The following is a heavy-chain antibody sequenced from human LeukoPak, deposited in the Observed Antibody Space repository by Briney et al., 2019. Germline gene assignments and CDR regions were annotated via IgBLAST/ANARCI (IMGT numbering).Heavy chain of an antibody. D-gene: IGHD2-2*01. V-gene: IGHV4-39*01. CDR2: VYYSGST. CDR1: GPSISSSSYY. Sequence: NSSECLSLTCTVSGPSISSSSYYWGWIRQPPGKGLEWIGRVYYSGSTYSNPSPKSRVTISVDTSKNQFSLKLSSVTAADTAVYYCARHARFSKVPAATRPARRDVYFDYWGQGTLVTVSS. CDR3: ARHARFSKVPAATRPARRDVYFDY. J-gene: IGHJ4*02.